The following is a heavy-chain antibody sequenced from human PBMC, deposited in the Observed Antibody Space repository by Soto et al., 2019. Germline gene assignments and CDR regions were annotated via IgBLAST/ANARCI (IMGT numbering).Heavy chain of an antibody. CDR3: ARDLLKLGVGATGWFDP. CDR1: GFTFSSYA. J-gene: IGHJ5*02. V-gene: IGHV3-30-3*01. Sequence: QVQLVESGGGVVQPGRSLRLSCAASGFTFSSYAMHWVRQAPGKGLEWVAVISYDGSNKYYADSVKGRFTISRDNSKNTLYLQMNSLRAEDTAVYYCARDLLKLGVGATGWFDPWGHGTLVTVSS. CDR2: ISYDGSNK. D-gene: IGHD1-26*01.